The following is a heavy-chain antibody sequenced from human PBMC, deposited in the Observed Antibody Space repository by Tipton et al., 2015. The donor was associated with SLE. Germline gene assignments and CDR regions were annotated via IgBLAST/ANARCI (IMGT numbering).Heavy chain of an antibody. V-gene: IGHV4-4*07. D-gene: IGHD1-26*01. CDR1: GGSISSYY. CDR3: ARSGSGSYSLDY. Sequence: TLSLTCTVSGGSISSYYYSWIRQPAGRGLEWIGRIYTSGSTNYNPSLKSRVTMSVDTSKNQFSLKLGSVTAADTAVYYFARSGSGSYSLDYWGQGTLVTVSS. J-gene: IGHJ4*02. CDR2: IYTSGST.